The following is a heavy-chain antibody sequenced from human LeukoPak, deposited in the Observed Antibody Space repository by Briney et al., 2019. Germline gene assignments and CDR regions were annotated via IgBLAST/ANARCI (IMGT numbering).Heavy chain of an antibody. D-gene: IGHD3-9*01. J-gene: IGHJ6*03. V-gene: IGHV3-23*01. CDR1: GFTFSSYA. CDR2: ISGSGGST. Sequence: GGSLRLSCAASGFTFSSYAMSWVRQAPGKGLEWVSAISGSGGSTYYADSMKGRFTISRDNSKNTLYLQMNSLRAEDTAVYYCAKDGPYDILLHSYYSMDVWGKGTTVTVSS. CDR3: AKDGPYDILLHSYYSMDV.